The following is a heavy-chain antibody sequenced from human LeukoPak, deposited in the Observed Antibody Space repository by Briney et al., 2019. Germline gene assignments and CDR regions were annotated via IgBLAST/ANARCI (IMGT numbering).Heavy chain of an antibody. CDR1: GGSFSGYC. CDR2: INHSGST. Sequence: SETLSLTCAVYGGSFSGYCWSWIRQPPGKGLEWIGEINHSGSTNYNPSLKSRVTISVDTSKNQFSLKLSPVTAADTAVYYCARAYLGFLPYFDYWGQGTLVAVSS. CDR3: ARAYLGFLPYFDY. J-gene: IGHJ4*02. V-gene: IGHV4-34*01. D-gene: IGHD7-27*01.